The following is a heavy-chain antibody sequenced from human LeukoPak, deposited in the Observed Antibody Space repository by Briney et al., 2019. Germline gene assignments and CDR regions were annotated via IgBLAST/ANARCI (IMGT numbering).Heavy chain of an antibody. CDR2: TNTDGTNT. CDR1: GFPFSSYW. Sequence: GGSLRLSCTASGFPFSSYWIHWVRQAPGKGLVWVSRTNTDGTNTRYADSVKGRFTISRDNAKNTLYLQTNSLRAEDTAVYYCARELAPTSSSSSLNYNYYGMDVWGQGTTVIVSS. V-gene: IGHV3-74*01. D-gene: IGHD6-6*01. J-gene: IGHJ6*02. CDR3: ARELAPTSSSSSLNYNYYGMDV.